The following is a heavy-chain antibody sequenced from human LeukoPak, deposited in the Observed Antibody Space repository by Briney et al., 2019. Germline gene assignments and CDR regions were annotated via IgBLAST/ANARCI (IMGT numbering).Heavy chain of an antibody. CDR2: INHSGST. D-gene: IGHD3-16*01. CDR3: ARVAISYDYVWGSYPTPGGYFDY. Sequence: SETLSLTCAVYGGSFSGYYWSWIRQPPGKGLEWIGEINHSGSTNYNPSLKSRVTISVDTSKNQFSLKLSSVTAADTAVYYCARVAISYDYVWGSYPTPGGYFDYWGQGTLVTVSS. J-gene: IGHJ4*02. V-gene: IGHV4-34*01. CDR1: GGSFSGYY.